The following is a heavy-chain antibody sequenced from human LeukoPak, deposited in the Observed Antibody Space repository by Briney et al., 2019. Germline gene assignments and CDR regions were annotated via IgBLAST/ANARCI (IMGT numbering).Heavy chain of an antibody. V-gene: IGHV4-34*01. CDR3: ARGNYDFWSGYYPTYYYYYMDV. J-gene: IGHJ6*03. D-gene: IGHD3-3*01. Sequence: TSETLSLTCAVYGGSFSGYYWSWIRQPPGKGLEWIGEINHSGSTNYNPSLKSRVTISVDTSKNQFSLKLSSVTAAVTAVYYCARGNYDFWSGYYPTYYYYYMDVWGKGTTVTVSS. CDR2: INHSGST. CDR1: GGSFSGYY.